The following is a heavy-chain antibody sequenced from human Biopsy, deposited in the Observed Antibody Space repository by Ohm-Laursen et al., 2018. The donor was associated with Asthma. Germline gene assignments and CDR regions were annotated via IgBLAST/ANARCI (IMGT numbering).Heavy chain of an antibody. CDR1: GFTFSKNG. CDR2: IWNDGNKN. Sequence: SLRLSCAASGFTFSKNGMHWVRQAPGKGLEWVALIWNDGNKNYYADSVRGRFTISRDNSKNMLYLQMSSLRAEDTAVYFCARGIYDMDVRGQGTTVTVSS. V-gene: IGHV3-33*01. CDR3: ARGIYDMDV. J-gene: IGHJ6*02.